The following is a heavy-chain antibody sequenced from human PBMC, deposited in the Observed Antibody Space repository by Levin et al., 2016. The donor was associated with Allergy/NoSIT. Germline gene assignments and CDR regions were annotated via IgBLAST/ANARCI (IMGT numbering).Heavy chain of an antibody. CDR3: ARHGYLRYFDWGCCFDY. J-gene: IGHJ4*02. CDR1: GYSFTNYW. Sequence: GESLKISCKGSGYSFTNYWIGWVRQMPGKGLEWMGIIYPGDSDTRYSPSFQGQVTISADKSFSTAYLQWSSLKASDTAMYYCARHGYLRYFDWGCCFDYWGQGTLVTVSS. V-gene: IGHV5-51*01. CDR2: IYPGDSDT. D-gene: IGHD3-9*01.